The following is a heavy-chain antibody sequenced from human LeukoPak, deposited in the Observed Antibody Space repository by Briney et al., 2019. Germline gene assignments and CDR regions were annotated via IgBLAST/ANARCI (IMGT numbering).Heavy chain of an antibody. CDR2: FYPGDSDT. V-gene: IGHV5-51*01. Sequence: HGESLKISCKGSGYTFNTYWIAWVRQMPGKGLEWMGIFYPGDSDTRYSPSFQGQVTISADKSIGTAYLQWSSLKASDTATYYCARRIAVAGTGYYGLDVWGQGTTVTVSS. CDR1: GYTFNTYW. CDR3: ARRIAVAGTGYYGLDV. J-gene: IGHJ6*02. D-gene: IGHD6-19*01.